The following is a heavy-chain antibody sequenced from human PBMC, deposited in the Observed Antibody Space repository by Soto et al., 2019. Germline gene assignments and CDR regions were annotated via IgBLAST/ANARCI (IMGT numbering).Heavy chain of an antibody. J-gene: IGHJ4*02. CDR1: GFTFSSYS. Sequence: EVQLVESGGLLVQPRGSLRLSCAASGFTFSSYSMNWVRQAPGKGLEWVSTISSSSSYIYYAASVKGRFTISRDNDKNSLYLQMNSLRAEDTAVYYCARVGGQLVPGVAYGGQGTRVTVPS. V-gene: IGHV3-21*01. CDR3: ARVGGQLVPGVAY. CDR2: ISSSSSYI. D-gene: IGHD6-6*01.